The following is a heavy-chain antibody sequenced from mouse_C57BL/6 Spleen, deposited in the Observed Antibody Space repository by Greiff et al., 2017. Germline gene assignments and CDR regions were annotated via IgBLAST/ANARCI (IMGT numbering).Heavy chain of an antibody. CDR3: ARRDVRSAMDY. CDR1: GYTFTSYW. V-gene: IGHV1-55*01. Sequence: VQLKQPGAELVKPGASVKMSCKASGYTFTSYWITWVKQRPGQGLEWIGDIYPGSGSTNYNEKFKSKATLTVDTSSSTAYMQLSSLTSEDSAVYYCARRDVRSAMDYWGQGTSVTVSS. CDR2: IYPGSGST. J-gene: IGHJ4*01.